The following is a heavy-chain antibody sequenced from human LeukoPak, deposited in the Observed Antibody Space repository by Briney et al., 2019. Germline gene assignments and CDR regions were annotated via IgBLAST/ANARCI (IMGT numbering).Heavy chain of an antibody. CDR1: GGSISSGGYY. Sequence: SETLSLTCTVSGGSISSGGYYWSWIRQHPGKGLEWIGYIYYSGSTYYNPSLKSRVTISVDTSKNQFSLKLSSVTAADRAVYYCARGDIVVVPAARNWFDPWGKGTLVTVSS. CDR2: IYYSGST. J-gene: IGHJ5*02. CDR3: ARGDIVVVPAARNWFDP. V-gene: IGHV4-31*03. D-gene: IGHD2-2*01.